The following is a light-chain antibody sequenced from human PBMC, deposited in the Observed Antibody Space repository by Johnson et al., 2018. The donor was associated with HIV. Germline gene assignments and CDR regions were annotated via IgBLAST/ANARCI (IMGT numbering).Light chain of an antibody. CDR3: GTWDSSLSTHYV. V-gene: IGLV1-51*01. Sequence: QSVLTQPPSVSAAPGQKVTISCSGSSSNIGNNYVSWYQQLPGTAPKLLISDNDKRPSGIPDRFSGSKSGASATLAITGLQTGDEADYYCGTWDSSLSTHYVFGTGTKVTGL. J-gene: IGLJ1*01. CDR1: SSNIGNNY. CDR2: DND.